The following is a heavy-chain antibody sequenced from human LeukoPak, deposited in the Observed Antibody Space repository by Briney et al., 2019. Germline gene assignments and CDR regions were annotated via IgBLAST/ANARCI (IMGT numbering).Heavy chain of an antibody. J-gene: IGHJ4*02. CDR2: ISGSGGST. V-gene: IGHV3-23*01. D-gene: IGHD5-18*01. CDR1: GFTFSSYA. Sequence: GGSLRLSCAASGFTFSSYAMSWVRQAPGKGLEWVSAISGSGGSTYYADSVKGRFTISRDNSKNTLYLQMNSLRAEDTAVYYCARATAMVSWYFDYWGQGTLVTVSS. CDR3: ARATAMVSWYFDY.